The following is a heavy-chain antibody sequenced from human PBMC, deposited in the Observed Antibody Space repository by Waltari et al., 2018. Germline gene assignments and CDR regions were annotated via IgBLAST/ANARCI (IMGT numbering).Heavy chain of an antibody. D-gene: IGHD1-1*01. V-gene: IGHV4-39*01. Sequence: QLQLQESGPGLVKPSVTLSLTCSGTGGSITSTKHYSGWIRQPPGQGLEWIGTISYNGATYNSPSLRGRVTVSRDTSMNQLSLKLGSVTAADTAVYYCATYIGASVGTAAFDVWGQGTMVTVSS. CDR3: ATYIGASVGTAAFDV. J-gene: IGHJ3*01. CDR1: GGSITSTKHY. CDR2: ISYNGAT.